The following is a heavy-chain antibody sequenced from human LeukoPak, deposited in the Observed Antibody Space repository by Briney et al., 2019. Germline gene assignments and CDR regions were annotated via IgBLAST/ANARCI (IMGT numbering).Heavy chain of an antibody. Sequence: SETLSLTCTVSGGSISSTNYLWGWIRQPPGKGLEWIGSISYTGTTYYNPSLKSRVTISVDTSKNQLSLKVSSVTAADTAVFYCARDFENHYYYYYMDVWGKGTTVTVSS. D-gene: IGHD3-9*01. CDR3: ARDFENHYYYYYMDV. J-gene: IGHJ6*03. CDR1: GGSISSTNYL. V-gene: IGHV4-39*07. CDR2: ISYTGTT.